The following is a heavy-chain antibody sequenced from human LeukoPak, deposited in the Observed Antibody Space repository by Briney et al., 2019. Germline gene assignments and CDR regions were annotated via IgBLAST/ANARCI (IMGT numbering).Heavy chain of an antibody. D-gene: IGHD4-17*01. J-gene: IGHJ2*01. Sequence: SQTLAPTFAVFCGSISNGCYSRSWLRQPPGEGLGWIWYIYHSGSSYYNPSLKSRVTISVDRSKNQFSLKLSSVTAADTAVYYCARCTVTTRVRYFVLWGRGGLVAVAS. V-gene: IGHV4-30-2*01. CDR2: IYHSGSS. CDR3: ARCTVTTRVRYFVL. CDR1: CGSISNGCYS.